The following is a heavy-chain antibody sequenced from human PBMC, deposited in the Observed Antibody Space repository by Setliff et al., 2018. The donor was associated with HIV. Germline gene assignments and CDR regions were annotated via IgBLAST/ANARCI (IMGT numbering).Heavy chain of an antibody. CDR1: GGSISSNY. J-gene: IGHJ2*01. CDR2: IYYTGST. CDR3: ARVERGRGYSHGYWYFDL. Sequence: SETLSLTCAVSGGSISSNYWGWIRLPPGKGLEWIATIYYTGSTFYTPYLKSRVIASVDTSKNQVSLIMKSVTAADTAIYYCARVERGRGYSHGYWYFDLWGRGTLVTVSS. V-gene: IGHV4-39*07. D-gene: IGHD5-18*01.